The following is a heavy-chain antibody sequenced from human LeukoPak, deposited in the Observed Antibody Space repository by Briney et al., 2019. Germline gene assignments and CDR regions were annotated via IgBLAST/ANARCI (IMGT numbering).Heavy chain of an antibody. Sequence: PSETLSLTCTVSGGSVSSGTYYWAWIRQPPGEGLEWIGSIYYSGSTYYNPSLKSRVTISVDTSKNQFSLKLSSVTAADTAMYHCARHGHHGDYDFWGQGTLVTVSS. V-gene: IGHV4-39*01. D-gene: IGHD4-17*01. CDR1: GGSVSSGTYY. CDR3: ARHGHHGDYDF. CDR2: IYYSGST. J-gene: IGHJ4*02.